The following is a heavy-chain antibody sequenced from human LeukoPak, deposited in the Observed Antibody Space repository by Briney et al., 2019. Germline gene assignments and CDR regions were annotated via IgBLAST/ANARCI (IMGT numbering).Heavy chain of an antibody. CDR3: ARVSLRYSAYPDEDLVYSFDY. Sequence: GRSLRLSCAASGFTFNRHTIHWVRRAPGKGLEWVAFLSRDGTNEYYADSVKGRFTISRDISKNIVHLQMNGLRAEDTAMYYCARVSLRYSAYPDEDLVYSFDYWGQGTLVTVSS. V-gene: IGHV3-30*04. D-gene: IGHD5-12*01. CDR2: LSRDGTNE. CDR1: GFTFNRHT. J-gene: IGHJ4*02.